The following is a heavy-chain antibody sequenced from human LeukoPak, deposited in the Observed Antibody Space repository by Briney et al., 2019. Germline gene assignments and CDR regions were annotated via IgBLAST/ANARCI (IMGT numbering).Heavy chain of an antibody. CDR2: IYYSGST. CDR3: ARDPRGFGESPFDY. D-gene: IGHD3-10*01. Sequence: SETLSLTCAVYGGSFSGYHWGWIRQPPGKGLEWIGSIYYSGSTYYNPSLKSRVTISVDTSKNQFSLKLSSVTAADTAVYYCARDPRGFGESPFDYWGQGTLVTVSS. CDR1: GGSFSGYH. V-gene: IGHV4-34*01. J-gene: IGHJ4*02.